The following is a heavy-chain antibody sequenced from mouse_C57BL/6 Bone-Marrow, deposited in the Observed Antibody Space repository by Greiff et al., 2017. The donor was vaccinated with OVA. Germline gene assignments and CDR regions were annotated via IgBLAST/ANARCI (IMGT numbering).Heavy chain of an antibody. CDR1: GYAFTNYL. CDR3: ASGWFYYAMDY. Sequence: QVHVKQSGAELVRPGTSVKVSCKASGYAFTNYLIEWVKQRPGQGLEWIGVINPGSGGTKYNEKLKGKATLTADKSSSTAYMQLSSLTSEDSAVYFCASGWFYYAMDYWGQGTSVTVSS. D-gene: IGHD1-2*01. CDR2: INPGSGGT. J-gene: IGHJ4*01. V-gene: IGHV1-54*01.